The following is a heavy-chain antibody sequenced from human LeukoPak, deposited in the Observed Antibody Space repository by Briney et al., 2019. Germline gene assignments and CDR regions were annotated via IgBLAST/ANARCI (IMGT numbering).Heavy chain of an antibody. D-gene: IGHD3-9*01. CDR3: ARGRGSYYDILREPGAGGVTDY. Sequence: SETLSLTCAVYGGSFSGYYWSWVRQPPGKGLEWVGEINHSGSTNYNPSLKSRVTISVDTSKNQFSLKLSSVTAADTAVYYCARGRGSYYDILREPGAGGVTDYWGQGTLVTVSS. CDR1: GGSFSGYY. V-gene: IGHV4-34*01. CDR2: INHSGST. J-gene: IGHJ4*02.